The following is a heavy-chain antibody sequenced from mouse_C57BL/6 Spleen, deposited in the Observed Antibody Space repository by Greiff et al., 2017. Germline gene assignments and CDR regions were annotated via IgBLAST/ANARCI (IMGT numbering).Heavy chain of an antibody. CDR1: GYTFTDYY. V-gene: IGHV1-26*01. CDR2: INPNNGGT. Sequence: EVQLQQSGPELVKPGASVKISCKASGYTFTDYYMHWVKQSHGKSLEWIGDINPNNGGTSYNQKFKGKATLTVDKSSSTAYMELRSLTSEDSAVYYCARLDDGYGVDYWGQGTTLTVSS. D-gene: IGHD2-3*01. J-gene: IGHJ2*01. CDR3: ARLDDGYGVDY.